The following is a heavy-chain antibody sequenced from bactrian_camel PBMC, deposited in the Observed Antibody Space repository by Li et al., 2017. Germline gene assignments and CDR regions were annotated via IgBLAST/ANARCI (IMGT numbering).Heavy chain of an antibody. Sequence: VQLVESGGGSVQAGDSLRLSCVVSGYTYDNYCVGWFRQGPGKEREGVAMIYTGRGDEYYTDSVKGRFTISQDNAMNTVYLQMNSLKPEDTAIYYCVLGRWAYGGTCRPDYWGQGTQVTVS. V-gene: IGHV3S40*01. D-gene: IGHD7*01. CDR3: VLGRWAYGGTCRPDY. CDR1: GYTYDNYC. CDR2: IYTGRGDE. J-gene: IGHJ4*01.